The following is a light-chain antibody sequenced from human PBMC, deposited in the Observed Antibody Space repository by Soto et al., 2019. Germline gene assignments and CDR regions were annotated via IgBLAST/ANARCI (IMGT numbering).Light chain of an antibody. V-gene: IGLV1-44*01. Sequence: QSVLTQPPSASGTPGQRVTISCSGSSXNIGSNTVNWYQQLPGTAPKLLIYSNNQRPSGVPDRFSGSKSGTSASLAISGLQSEDEADYYCAAWDDSLNGHVFGPGTKVTVL. CDR3: AAWDDSLNGHV. J-gene: IGLJ1*01. CDR2: SNN. CDR1: SXNIGSNT.